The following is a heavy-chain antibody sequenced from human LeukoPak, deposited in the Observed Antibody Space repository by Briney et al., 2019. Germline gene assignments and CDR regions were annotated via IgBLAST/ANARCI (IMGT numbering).Heavy chain of an antibody. CDR3: ARAPGAFDI. J-gene: IGHJ3*02. V-gene: IGHV4-31*03. Sequence: SETLSLTCTVSGDSITSGSYYRAWIRQHPGKGLEWIGYIYYTGGTHYNPSLKSRLTISVDTSENHFSLKLSSVTAADTAIYFCARAPGAFDIWGQGTMVTVSS. CDR1: GDSITSGSYY. CDR2: IYYTGGT.